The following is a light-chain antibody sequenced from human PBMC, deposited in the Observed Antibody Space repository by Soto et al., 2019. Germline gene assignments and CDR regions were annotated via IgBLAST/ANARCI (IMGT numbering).Light chain of an antibody. Sequence: ERVMTQSPATLSVSHGERATLSCRASQSVSSNLAWYQQKPGQAPRLLIYGASTRATGIPARFSGSGSGTEFTLTISSLQSEDFAVYYCQQYNNWPPWTFGQGTKVDI. CDR2: GAS. V-gene: IGKV3-15*01. CDR3: QQYNNWPPWT. CDR1: QSVSSN. J-gene: IGKJ1*01.